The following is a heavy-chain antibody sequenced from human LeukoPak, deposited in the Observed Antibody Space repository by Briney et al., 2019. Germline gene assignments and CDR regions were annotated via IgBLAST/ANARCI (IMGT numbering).Heavy chain of an antibody. CDR3: SRWVSQYYFDF. CDR2: IHHDETEK. Sequence: GGSLRLSCEASGFNLNYYWLGWVRQAPGKGLEWVALIHHDETEKYYVDSVKGRFSISRDNAKSSVYLQMDSLRVDDTAIYYCSRWVSQYYFDFWGQGALVSVSS. V-gene: IGHV3-7*01. CDR1: GFNLNYYW. J-gene: IGHJ4*02. D-gene: IGHD6-13*01.